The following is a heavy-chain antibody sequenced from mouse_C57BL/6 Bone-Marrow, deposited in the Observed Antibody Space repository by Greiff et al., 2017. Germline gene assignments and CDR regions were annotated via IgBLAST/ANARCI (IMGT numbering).Heavy chain of an antibody. CDR2: FYPGSGSI. CDR3: ARHEEGGNPFDY. D-gene: IGHD1-1*02. V-gene: IGHV1-62-2*01. J-gene: IGHJ2*01. CDR1: GYTFTEYT. Sequence: QVHVKQSGAELVKPGASVKLSCKASGYTFTEYTIHWVKQRSGQGLEWIGWFYPGSGSIKYNEKFKDKATLTADKSSSTVYMELSRLTSEDSAVYVCARHEEGGNPFDYWGQGTTLTVSS.